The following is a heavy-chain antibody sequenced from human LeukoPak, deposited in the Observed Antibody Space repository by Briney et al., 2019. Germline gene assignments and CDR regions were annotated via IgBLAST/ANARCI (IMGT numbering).Heavy chain of an antibody. Sequence: GSLRLSCADSGFTFGRYWMHWVRPAPGKGLVWVSHITTDGSGTSYADSVKGRFTISRDNAKNTLYLQMNSLRAEDTAVYYCARGAIVGANFDYWGQGTLVTVSS. CDR1: GFTFGRYW. D-gene: IGHD1-26*01. J-gene: IGHJ4*02. CDR3: ARGAIVGANFDY. V-gene: IGHV3-74*01. CDR2: ITTDGSGT.